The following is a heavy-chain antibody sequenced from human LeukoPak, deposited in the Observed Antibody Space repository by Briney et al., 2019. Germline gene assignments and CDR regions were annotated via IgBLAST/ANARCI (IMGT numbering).Heavy chain of an antibody. Sequence: PSETLSLTCAVYGGSFSGCYWSWIRQPPGKGLEWIGEINHSGSTNYNPSLKSRVTISVDTSKNQFSLKLSSVTAADTAVYYCARGAVAAPVDYWGQGTLVTVSS. CDR3: ARGAVAAPVDY. J-gene: IGHJ4*02. CDR2: INHSGST. V-gene: IGHV4-34*01. CDR1: GGSFSGCY. D-gene: IGHD2-15*01.